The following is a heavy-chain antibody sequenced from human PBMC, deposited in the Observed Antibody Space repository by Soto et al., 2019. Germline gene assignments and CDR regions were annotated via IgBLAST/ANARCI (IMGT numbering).Heavy chain of an antibody. V-gene: IGHV4-30-2*01. CDR3: ATGRVYSGYDS. CDR2: IYHNGGT. J-gene: IGHJ4*02. CDR1: GGSITSGYS. Sequence: QLQLQESGSGLVKPSQTLSLTCAVSGGSITSGYSWTWIRQPPGKGLEWIGYIYHNGGTYYKPSLKSRVTISLDRSKNQFSLNLSSVTAADTAVYYCATGRVYSGYDSGGQGTLVTVSS. D-gene: IGHD5-12*01.